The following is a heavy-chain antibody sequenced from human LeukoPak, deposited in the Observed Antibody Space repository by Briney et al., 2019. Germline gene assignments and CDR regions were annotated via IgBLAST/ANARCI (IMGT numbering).Heavy chain of an antibody. CDR2: IHTSGST. V-gene: IGHV4-4*07. CDR1: GGSTSSYI. CDR3: ARAGRSYQLLPYYYYGMDV. D-gene: IGHD2-2*01. J-gene: IGHJ6*02. Sequence: SETLSLTCTFSGGSTSSYIRCWLREPGREGQERIWRIHTSGSTNYNPSLKSRVTMSVDTSKNQFSLKLSSVTAADTAVYYCARAGRSYQLLPYYYYGMDVWGQGTTVTVSS.